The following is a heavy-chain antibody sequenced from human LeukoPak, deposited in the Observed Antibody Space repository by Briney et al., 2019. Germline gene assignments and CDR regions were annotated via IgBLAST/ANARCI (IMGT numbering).Heavy chain of an antibody. J-gene: IGHJ5*02. V-gene: IGHV3-23*01. CDR2: ISGSGGST. CDR1: GFTFSSYA. Sequence: GGSLRLSCAASGFTFSSYAMSWVRQAPGKGLEWFSAISGSGGSTYYADSVKGRFTISRDNSKNTLYLQMNSLRTEDTAVYYCAKDYGGNSLGWFDPWGQGTLVTVSS. D-gene: IGHD4-23*01. CDR3: AKDYGGNSLGWFDP.